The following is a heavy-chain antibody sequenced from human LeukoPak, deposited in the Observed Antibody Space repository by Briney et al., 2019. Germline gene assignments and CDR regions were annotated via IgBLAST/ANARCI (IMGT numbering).Heavy chain of an antibody. CDR1: GFTFSSYW. Sequence: GGSLRLSCAASGFTFSSYWMTWVRQAPGKLLEWVANIKVDGSESYYADSVMGRFMISRDNVKNSLYLQMNSLRVDDTAVYYCARDQSAGASDIWGQGTMVTVS. CDR2: IKVDGSES. J-gene: IGHJ3*02. V-gene: IGHV3-7*01. CDR3: ARDQSAGASDI.